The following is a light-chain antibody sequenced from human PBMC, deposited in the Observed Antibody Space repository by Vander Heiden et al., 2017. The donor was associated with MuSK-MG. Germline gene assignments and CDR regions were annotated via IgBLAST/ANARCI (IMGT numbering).Light chain of an antibody. V-gene: IGKV1-27*01. CDR2: TAS. Sequence: DIQMTQSPSSLSASVGDRVTITCRASPGIANFLAWYQQRPGRAPTLLIYTASTLQSGVPSRFSGSRSGTDFTLTISSLQPEDVATYYCQKDNSAPYTFGQGTLMEIK. J-gene: IGKJ5*01. CDR1: PGIANF. CDR3: QKDNSAPYT.